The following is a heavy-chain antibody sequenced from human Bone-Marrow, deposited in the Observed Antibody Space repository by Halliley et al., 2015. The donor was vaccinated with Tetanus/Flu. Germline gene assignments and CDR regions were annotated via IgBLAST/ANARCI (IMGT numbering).Heavy chain of an antibody. CDR3: ARQDFVIVPTVRVRAFDI. Sequence: QLVQSGAELKKPGEPLKISCKASGYIFTNYWLGWVRQMPGGGLEWMGIIYPRDSDTRYSPSFQGQITISADKSINTAYLQWDSLRASDSAMYYCARQDFVIVPTVRVRAFDIWGQGTVVTVSS. CDR1: GYIFTNYW. J-gene: IGHJ3*02. V-gene: IGHV5-51*01. D-gene: IGHD2-2*01. CDR2: IYPRDSDT.